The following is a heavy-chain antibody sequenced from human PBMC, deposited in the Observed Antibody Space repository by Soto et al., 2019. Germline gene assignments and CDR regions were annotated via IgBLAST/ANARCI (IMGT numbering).Heavy chain of an antibody. CDR1: GFSFRKYA. Sequence: GGSLRLSCVGSGFSFRKYAMNWVRQAPGKGLEWVSGISGSGGSGRGFYADPVKGRFTISRDNSKNTLYLEMNSLRAEDTAVYYCAKDLDDYSSAIDFWGQGTLVTVSS. J-gene: IGHJ4*02. CDR3: AKDLDDYSSAIDF. D-gene: IGHD4-4*01. CDR2: ISGSGGSGRG. V-gene: IGHV3-23*01.